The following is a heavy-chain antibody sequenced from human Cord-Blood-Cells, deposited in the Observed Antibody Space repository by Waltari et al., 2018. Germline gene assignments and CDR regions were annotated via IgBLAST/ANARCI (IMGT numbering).Heavy chain of an antibody. D-gene: IGHD5-12*01. CDR2: IYYSGST. J-gene: IGHJ3*02. Sequence: QVQLQESGPGLVKPSQTLSLTCTVSGGSISSGGYYWSWIRQHPGKGLEWIGYIYYSGSTYYNPSLKSRVTISVDTSKNQFSLKLSSVTAADTAVYYCARDRDQYSGYDCAFDIWGQGTMVTVSS. CDR3: ARDRDQYSGYDCAFDI. CDR1: GGSISSGGYY. V-gene: IGHV4-31*03.